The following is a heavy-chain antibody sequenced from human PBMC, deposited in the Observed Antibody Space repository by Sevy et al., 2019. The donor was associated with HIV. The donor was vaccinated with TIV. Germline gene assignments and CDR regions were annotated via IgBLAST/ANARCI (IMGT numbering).Heavy chain of an antibody. CDR2: IYPGDSDT. D-gene: IGHD5-18*01. CDR1: GYSFTSYW. CDR3: ARRGSGDTAMVLMGNDAFDI. V-gene: IGHV5-51*01. J-gene: IGHJ3*02. Sequence: GESLKISCKGSGYSFTSYWIGWVRQMPGKGLEWMWIIYPGDSDTRYSPSFQGQVTISADKSISTAYLQWSSLKASDTAMYYCARRGSGDTAMVLMGNDAFDIWGQGTMVTVSS.